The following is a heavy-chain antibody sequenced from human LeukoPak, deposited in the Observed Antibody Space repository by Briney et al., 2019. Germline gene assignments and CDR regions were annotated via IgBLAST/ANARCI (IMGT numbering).Heavy chain of an antibody. J-gene: IGHJ3*02. CDR1: GGSISSNNW. D-gene: IGHD3-10*01. V-gene: IGHV4-4*02. CDR3: ATPRESYYGSGSYPPAFDI. Sequence: SETLPLTCAVSGGSISSNNWWSWVRQPQGKGLEWIGEIYHSGSTNYNPSLKSRVTISVDKSKNQFSLKLNSVTAADTAVYYCATPRESYYGSGSYPPAFDIWGQGTMVTVSS. CDR2: IYHSGST.